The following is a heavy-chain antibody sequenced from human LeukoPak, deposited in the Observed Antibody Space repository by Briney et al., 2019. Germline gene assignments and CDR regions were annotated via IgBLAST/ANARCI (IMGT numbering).Heavy chain of an antibody. D-gene: IGHD1-26*01. CDR2: ISSSSTI. Sequence: GGSLRLSCAASGFTSSSYSMNWVRQAPGKGLERVSYISSSSTIYYADSVKGRFTISRDNAKNSLYLQMNSLRAEDTAVYYCAREREANDYWGQGTLVTVSS. V-gene: IGHV3-48*01. CDR3: AREREANDY. CDR1: GFTSSSYS. J-gene: IGHJ4*02.